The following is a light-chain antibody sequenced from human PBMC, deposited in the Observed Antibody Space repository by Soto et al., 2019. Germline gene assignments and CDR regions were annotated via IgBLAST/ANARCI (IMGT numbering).Light chain of an antibody. CDR1: LSNIGSNF. CDR3: AAWDDSLRGAV. Sequence: QSVLTQPRSASGTPGQRVTISCSGSLSNIGSNFIYWYQQLPGSAPKLLINRNNERPSGVPDRFSGSKSGTSASLAISGLRSEDEADYHCAAWDDSLRGAVFGGGTKLTVL. CDR2: RNN. V-gene: IGLV1-47*01. J-gene: IGLJ2*01.